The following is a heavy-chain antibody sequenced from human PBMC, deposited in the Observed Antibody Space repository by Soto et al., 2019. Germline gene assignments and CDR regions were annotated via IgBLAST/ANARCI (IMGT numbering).Heavy chain of an antibody. CDR3: ARGPPYSSPDY. CDR1: GFTFSSYW. CDR2: INSDGSTT. J-gene: IGHJ4*02. D-gene: IGHD6-13*01. V-gene: IGHV3-74*01. Sequence: EVQLVDSGGGLVQPGGSLRLSCAASGFTFSSYWMHWVRQAQGKGLVWVSRINSDGSTTSYADSVKGRFTISRDNAKNTLYLQMNSLRAEDTAVYYCARGPPYSSPDYWGQGTLVTVSS.